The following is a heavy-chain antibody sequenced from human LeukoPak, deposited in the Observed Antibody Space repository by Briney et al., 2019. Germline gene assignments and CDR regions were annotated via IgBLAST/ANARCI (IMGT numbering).Heavy chain of an antibody. CDR3: ARDRNGVYYYYYMDV. V-gene: IGHV1-2*02. Sequence: GASVKVSCKASGYTFTSYGISWVRQAPGQGLEWMGWINPNSGGTNYAQKFQGRFTMTRDTSISTAYMELSRLRSDDTAVYYCARDRNGVYYYYYMDVWGKGTTVTVSS. D-gene: IGHD2-8*01. CDR2: INPNSGGT. J-gene: IGHJ6*03. CDR1: GYTFTSYG.